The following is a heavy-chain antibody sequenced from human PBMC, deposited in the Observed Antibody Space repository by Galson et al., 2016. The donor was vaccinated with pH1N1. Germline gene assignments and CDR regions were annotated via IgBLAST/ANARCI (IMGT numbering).Heavy chain of an antibody. J-gene: IGHJ4*02. CDR1: GDTFRDFY. D-gene: IGHD2-15*01. CDR3: ATAGVVVSATGEY. V-gene: IGHV1-2*02. Sequence: SVKVSCKASGDTFRDFYLHWVRQAPGQGLEWMGWINIKSGATKYAQKFQVRVTLNTDTSLNTVHMELSRLTSDDTAVYYCATAGVVVSATGEYWGQGTLVTVSS. CDR2: INIKSGAT.